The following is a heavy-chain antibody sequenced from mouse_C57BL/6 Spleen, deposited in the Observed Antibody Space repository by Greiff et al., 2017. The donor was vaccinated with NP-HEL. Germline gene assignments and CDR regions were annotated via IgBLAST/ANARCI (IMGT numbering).Heavy chain of an antibody. CDR1: GFSFNTYA. J-gene: IGHJ1*03. Sequence: EVKLMESGGGLVQPKGSLKLSCAASGFSFNTYAMNWVRQAPGKGLEWVARIRSKSNNYATYYADSVKDRFTISRDDSESMLYLKMNNVKTEATARYDCGGGGDGYYGGYFGVWGTGTTVTVSS. V-gene: IGHV10-1*01. D-gene: IGHD2-3*01. CDR3: GGGGDGYYGGYFGV. CDR2: IRSKSNNYAT.